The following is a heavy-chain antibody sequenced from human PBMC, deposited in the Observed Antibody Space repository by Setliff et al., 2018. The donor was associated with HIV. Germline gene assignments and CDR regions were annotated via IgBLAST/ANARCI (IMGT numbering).Heavy chain of an antibody. V-gene: IGHV1-24*01. CDR2: FDPEDGET. Sequence: ASVKVSCKVSGNSLTESSMHWVRQAPGKGLEWMGGFDPEDGETIYARKFQGRLAITADESTGTAYMDLSSLTSEDTAMYYCARSRSPYGEKYYFDSWGQGTLVTVSS. CDR3: ARSRSPYGEKYYFDS. J-gene: IGHJ4*02. D-gene: IGHD4-17*01. CDR1: GNSLTESS.